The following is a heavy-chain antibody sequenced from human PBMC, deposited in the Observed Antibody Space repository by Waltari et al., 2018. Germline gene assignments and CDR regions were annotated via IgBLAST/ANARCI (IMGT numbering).Heavy chain of an antibody. Sequence: QVTLRESGPALVEPTQTLTLTCTFSGFSLSTSGMCVGWIRQPPGKALEWLARIDWDDDKYYSTSLKTRLTVSKDTSKNQVVLTLTNVDPVDTATYYCVRDGDYSDGSGYLFDYWGQGTLVTVSS. CDR3: VRDGDYSDGSGYLFDY. CDR1: GFSLSTSGMC. D-gene: IGHD3-22*01. V-gene: IGHV2-70*15. J-gene: IGHJ4*02. CDR2: IDWDDDK.